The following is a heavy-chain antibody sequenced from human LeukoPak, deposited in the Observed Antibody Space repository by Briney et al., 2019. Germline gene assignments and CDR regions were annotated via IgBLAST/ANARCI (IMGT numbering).Heavy chain of an antibody. J-gene: IGHJ4*02. V-gene: IGHV3-21*01. CDR2: ISSSSSYI. D-gene: IGHD2-8*01. CDR3: ARDPPDCTNGICYTGEFDY. CDR1: GFTFSSYS. Sequence: GGSLRLSCAASGFTFSSYSMNLVRQAPGKGLEWVSSISSSSSYIYYADSLKGRFTISRDNAKNSLYLQMNSLRAEDTAVYYCARDPPDCTNGICYTGEFDYWGQATLVTVSS.